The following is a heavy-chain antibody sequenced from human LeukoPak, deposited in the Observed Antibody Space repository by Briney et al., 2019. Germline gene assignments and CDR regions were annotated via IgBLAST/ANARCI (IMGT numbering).Heavy chain of an antibody. Sequence: PSETLSLTCTVSGGSISGYFLSWIRQPPGKGPEWIGYIYSTGTTNYSPSLSSRVTISVDTSKNQLSLNLRFVTATDTAVYYMDVWGKGTSVTVSA. J-gene: IGHJ6*04. V-gene: IGHV4-4*09. CDR3: DV. CDR2: IYSTGTT. CDR1: GGSISGYF.